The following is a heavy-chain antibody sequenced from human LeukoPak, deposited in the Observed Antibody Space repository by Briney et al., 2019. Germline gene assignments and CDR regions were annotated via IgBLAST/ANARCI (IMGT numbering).Heavy chain of an antibody. D-gene: IGHD6-19*01. CDR2: ISGSGGST. V-gene: IGHV3-23*01. CDR3: AKDPQYSSGWYVSLDY. Sequence: GGSLRLSCAASGFTFSSYAMSWVRQAPGKGLEWVSAISGSGGSTYHADSVKGRFTISRDNSKNTLYLQMNSLRAEDTAVYYCAKDPQYSSGWYVSLDYWGQGTLVTVSS. CDR1: GFTFSSYA. J-gene: IGHJ4*02.